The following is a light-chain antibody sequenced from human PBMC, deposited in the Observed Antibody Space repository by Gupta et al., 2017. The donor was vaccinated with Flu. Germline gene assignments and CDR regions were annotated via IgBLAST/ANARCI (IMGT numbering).Light chain of an antibody. CDR3: QQYGSLPRT. Sequence: EIVLTQSPGPLSLSPGERAIFSCRASQSVSSSYLAWYQQKPGQAPRLLIYGASSRANGIPERFSGSGSGTDFTLTVSRLDPEDSAVYYCQQYGSLPRTFGQGTKLEIK. CDR2: GAS. V-gene: IGKV3-20*01. J-gene: IGKJ2*01. CDR1: QSVSSSY.